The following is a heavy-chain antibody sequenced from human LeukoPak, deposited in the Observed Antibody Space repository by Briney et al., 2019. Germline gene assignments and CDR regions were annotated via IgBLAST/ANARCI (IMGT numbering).Heavy chain of an antibody. CDR1: GGSFSGYY. CDR3: ARRNRGSWYHSTNLDY. J-gene: IGHJ4*02. D-gene: IGHD6-13*01. Sequence: SETLSLTCAVYGGSFSGYYWSWIRQPPGKGLECIGEINHSGSTNYNPSLKSRVTISVDTSKNQFSLKLSSVTAADTAVYYCARRNRGSWYHSTNLDYWGQGTLVTVSS. V-gene: IGHV4-34*01. CDR2: INHSGST.